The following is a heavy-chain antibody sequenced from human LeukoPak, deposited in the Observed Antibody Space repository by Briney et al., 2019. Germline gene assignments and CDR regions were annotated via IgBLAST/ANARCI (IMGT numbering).Heavy chain of an antibody. CDR2: IWYDGSNK. D-gene: IGHD6-13*01. Sequence: GRSLRLSCAASGFTFSSYGMHWVRQAPGKGLEWVAVIWYDGSNKYYADSVKGRFTISRDNSKNTLYLQMNSLRAEDTAVYYCARERAAAGMGCWGQGTLVTVSS. V-gene: IGHV3-33*01. J-gene: IGHJ4*02. CDR3: ARERAAAGMGC. CDR1: GFTFSSYG.